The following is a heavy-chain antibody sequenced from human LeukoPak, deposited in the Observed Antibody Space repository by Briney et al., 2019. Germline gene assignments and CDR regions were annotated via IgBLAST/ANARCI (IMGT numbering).Heavy chain of an antibody. V-gene: IGHV3-23*01. CDR3: AKHYCSDASCSVFSFDS. CDR2: ICGNCGTA. D-gene: IGHD2-2*01. CDR1: GFTFNNYA. J-gene: IGHJ4*02. Sequence: GGSLRLSCAASGFTFNNYAMNWVRQAPGKGLEWVSSICGNCGTAYYVDSVKGRFTISRDNSKNTLYLQMNSLGAKDTAVYYCAKHYCSDASCSVFSFDSWGQGTLVTVSS.